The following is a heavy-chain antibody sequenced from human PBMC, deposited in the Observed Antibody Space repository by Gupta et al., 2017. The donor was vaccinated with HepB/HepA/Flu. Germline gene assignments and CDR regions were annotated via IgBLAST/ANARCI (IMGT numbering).Heavy chain of an antibody. Sequence: QVQLQQWGAGLLKPSETLSLTCAAHGGSFSGYYWSWIRQPPGKGLEWIGEINHSGSTNCNPSLKSRVTISVDTSKNQFSLKLRSVTAADTAVYYCARALGVGATTDYGGQGTLVTVSS. V-gene: IGHV4-34*01. D-gene: IGHD1-26*01. CDR1: GGSFSGYY. J-gene: IGHJ4*02. CDR2: INHSGST. CDR3: ARALGVGATTDY.